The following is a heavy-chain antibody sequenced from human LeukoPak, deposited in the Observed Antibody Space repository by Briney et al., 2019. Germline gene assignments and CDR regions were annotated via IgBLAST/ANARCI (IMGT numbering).Heavy chain of an antibody. CDR1: GFSFSSHT. CDR3: ARDLGPWGMNPGVVIGGLDV. V-gene: IGHV3-30*04. D-gene: IGHD3-3*01. Sequence: GGSLSLSCAASGFSFSSHTFHWVRQAPGKGLEWVAVISFDGRNNDYADSVKGRFTISRDNSKNTLHLQMGSLRLEDTAVYYCARDLGPWGMNPGVVIGGLDVWGQGTTVTVSS. J-gene: IGHJ6*02. CDR2: ISFDGRNN.